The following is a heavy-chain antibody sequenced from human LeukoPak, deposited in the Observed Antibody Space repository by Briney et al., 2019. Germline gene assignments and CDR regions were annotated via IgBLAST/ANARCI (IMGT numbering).Heavy chain of an antibody. CDR3: ARGGVYYWNPRY. Sequence: PGGSLRLSCVASGFSVSSNYMSRVRRAPRKGLEWVSLLYTDGTTYYASSVEGRFTISRDDSRNTIYLHMNSLRADDTAVYYCARGGVYYWNPRYWGQGTLVTVSS. D-gene: IGHD1-20*01. CDR1: GFSVSSNY. CDR2: LYTDGTT. V-gene: IGHV3-53*01. J-gene: IGHJ4*02.